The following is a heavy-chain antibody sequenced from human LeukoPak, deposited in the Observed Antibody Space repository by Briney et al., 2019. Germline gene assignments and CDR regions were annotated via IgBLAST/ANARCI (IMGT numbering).Heavy chain of an antibody. D-gene: IGHD4-17*01. J-gene: IGHJ3*02. CDR3: ARDLCDYGDSLNAFDI. V-gene: IGHV3-21*01. CDR1: GFTFSSYS. Sequence: PGGSLRLSCAASGFTFSSYSMSWVRQAPGKGLEWVSSISSSSSYIYYADSVKGRFTISRDNAKNSLYLQMNSLRAEDTAVYYCARDLCDYGDSLNAFDIWGQGTMVTVSS. CDR2: ISSSSSYI.